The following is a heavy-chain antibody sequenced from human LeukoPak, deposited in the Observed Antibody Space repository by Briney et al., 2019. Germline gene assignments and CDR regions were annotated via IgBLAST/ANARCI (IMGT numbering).Heavy chain of an antibody. Sequence: SETLSLTCTVSGGSISSYYWSWIRQSPGKGLEWIGYIYYSGSTNYNPSLKSRVTISVDTSKNQFSLKLSSVTAADTAVYYCARAENYYGSNWFDPWGQGTLVTVSS. CDR2: IYYSGST. V-gene: IGHV4-59*01. J-gene: IGHJ5*02. CDR3: ARAENYYGSNWFDP. D-gene: IGHD3-10*01. CDR1: GGSISSYY.